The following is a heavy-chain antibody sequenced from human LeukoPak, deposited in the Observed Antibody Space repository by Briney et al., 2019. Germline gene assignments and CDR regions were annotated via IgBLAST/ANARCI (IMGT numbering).Heavy chain of an antibody. J-gene: IGHJ5*02. CDR2: IKQDGSEI. CDR3: ARGHSGKWFWWFGA. D-gene: IGHD1-26*01. CDR1: GFTFSSYW. V-gene: IGHV3-7*04. Sequence: GGSLRLSCAASGFTFSSYWMSWVRQAPGRGLQWVASIKQDGSEIYYVDSVKGRFSISRDNDKNSLSLQMNSLRAEDTAVYYCARGHSGKWFWWFGAWGQGTLVTVSS.